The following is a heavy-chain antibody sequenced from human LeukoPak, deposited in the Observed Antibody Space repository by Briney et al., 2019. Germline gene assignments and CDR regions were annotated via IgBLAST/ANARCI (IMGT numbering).Heavy chain of an antibody. CDR2: IYYSGST. CDR3: ARAPPTRFYDSTGFLDY. CDR1: GGSVSSGSYY. D-gene: IGHD3-22*01. V-gene: IGHV4-61*01. Sequence: KPSETLSLTCTVSGGSVSSGSYYWSWIRQPPGKGLEWIGYIYYSGSTNYNPSLKSRVTISVDTSKNQFSLKLRSVTAADTAVYYCARAPPTRFYDSTGFLDYWGQGTLVTVSS. J-gene: IGHJ4*02.